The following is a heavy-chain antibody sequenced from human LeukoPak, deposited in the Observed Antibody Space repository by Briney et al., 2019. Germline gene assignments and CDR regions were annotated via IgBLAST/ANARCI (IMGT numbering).Heavy chain of an antibody. Sequence: GASVKVSCKASGYTFTSYYMHWVRQAPGQGLEWMGIINPSGGSTSYAQKFQGRVTMTRDMSTSTVYMELSSLRSEDTAVYYCARVVTPRGYSSGSGAFDIWGQGTMVTVSS. CDR3: ARVVTPRGYSSGSGAFDI. J-gene: IGHJ3*02. D-gene: IGHD6-19*01. CDR2: INPSGGST. V-gene: IGHV1-46*01. CDR1: GYTFTSYY.